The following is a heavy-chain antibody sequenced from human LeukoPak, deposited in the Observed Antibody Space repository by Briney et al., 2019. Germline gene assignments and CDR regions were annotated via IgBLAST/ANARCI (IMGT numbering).Heavy chain of an antibody. V-gene: IGHV4-39*01. CDR1: GGSFSGYY. CDR2: IYYSGST. CDR3: ARHIPYCSGGSCNWFDP. D-gene: IGHD2-15*01. J-gene: IGHJ5*02. Sequence: ETSETLSLTCAVYGGSFSGYYWGWIRQPPGKGLEWIGSIYYSGSTYYNPSLKSRVTISVDTSKNQFSLKLSSVTAADTAVYYCARHIPYCSGGSCNWFDPWGQGTLVTVSS.